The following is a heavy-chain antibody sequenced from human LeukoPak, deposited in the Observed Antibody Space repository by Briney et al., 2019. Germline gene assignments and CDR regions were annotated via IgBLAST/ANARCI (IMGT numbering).Heavy chain of an antibody. J-gene: IGHJ4*02. CDR2: ISSSGSTI. CDR1: GFIFSSYW. Sequence: GALRLSCAASGFIFSSYWMSWIRQAPGKGLEWVSYISSSGSTIYYADSVKGRFTISRDNAKNSLYLQMNSLRAEDTAVYYCVGSVVVAATQVEYWGQGTLVTVSS. CDR3: VGSVVVAATQVEY. D-gene: IGHD2-15*01. V-gene: IGHV3-11*01.